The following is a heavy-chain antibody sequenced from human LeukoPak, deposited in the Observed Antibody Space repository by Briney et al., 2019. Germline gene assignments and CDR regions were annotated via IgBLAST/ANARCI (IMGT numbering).Heavy chain of an antibody. CDR3: ARDTPDYYDSSGSGLDY. J-gene: IGHJ4*02. Sequence: PGGSLRLSCAASGFTFSDYYMSWIRQAPGKGLEWVSYISSSGSTKYYADSVKGRFTISRDNAKNSLYLQMNSLRAEDTAVYYCARDTPDYYDSSGSGLDYWGRGTLVTVSS. D-gene: IGHD3-22*01. V-gene: IGHV3-11*01. CDR2: ISSSGSTK. CDR1: GFTFSDYY.